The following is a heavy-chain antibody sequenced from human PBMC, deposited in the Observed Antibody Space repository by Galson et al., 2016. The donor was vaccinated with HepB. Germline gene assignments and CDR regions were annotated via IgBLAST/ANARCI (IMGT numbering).Heavy chain of an antibody. CDR3: SRPSYVYGSDS. V-gene: IGHV3-15*05. Sequence: SLRLSCATSGFSFINAWMSWVRQAPGKGLEWIGRIKAKSDGGATDYAAPLKGRFTISRDDSKNTLYLQINSLQTEATAVYYCSRPSYVYGSDSWGQGTLVTVSS. J-gene: IGHJ4*02. CDR2: IKAKSDGGAT. CDR1: GFSFINAW. D-gene: IGHD2/OR15-2a*01.